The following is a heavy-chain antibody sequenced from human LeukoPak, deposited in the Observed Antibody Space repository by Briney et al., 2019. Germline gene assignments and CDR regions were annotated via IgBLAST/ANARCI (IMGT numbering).Heavy chain of an antibody. CDR3: AKAPQIWFGEDNWFDP. D-gene: IGHD3-10*01. J-gene: IGHJ5*02. Sequence: GGSLRLSCAASGFTFSSYGMSWVCQAPGKGLEWVSAISGSGGSTYYADSVKGRFTISRDNSKNTLYLQMNSLRAEDTAVYYCAKAPQIWFGEDNWFDPWGQGTLVTVSS. CDR1: GFTFSSYG. CDR2: ISGSGGST. V-gene: IGHV3-23*01.